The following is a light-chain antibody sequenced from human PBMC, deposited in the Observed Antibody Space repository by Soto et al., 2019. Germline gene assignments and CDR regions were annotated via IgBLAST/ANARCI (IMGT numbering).Light chain of an antibody. CDR1: TGAVTSGHY. Sequence: QAVVTQEPSLTVSPGGTVTLTCGSSTGAVTSGHYPYWFQQKPGQAPRTLIYDTSNKYSWTTPRVAGSLLGGKAALALSGAQVEDEAESFCLVSYYRYVLFGRGTELTVL. V-gene: IGLV7-46*01. CDR2: DTS. J-gene: IGLJ2*01. CDR3: LVSYYRYVL.